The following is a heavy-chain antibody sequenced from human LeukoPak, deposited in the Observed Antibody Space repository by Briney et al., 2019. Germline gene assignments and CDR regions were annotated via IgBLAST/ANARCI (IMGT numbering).Heavy chain of an antibody. Sequence: GESLKISCKASGNSFTTYWIAWVRQMPGKGLEWMGIIYPGDSDTRYSPSFQGQVTISADKSINTVYLQWSSLKASDTAMYYCAKRDGYYGSWSYYNFDYWGQGTLVTVSS. CDR3: AKRDGYYGSWSYYNFDY. V-gene: IGHV5-51*01. J-gene: IGHJ4*02. CDR2: IYPGDSDT. CDR1: GNSFTTYW. D-gene: IGHD3-10*01.